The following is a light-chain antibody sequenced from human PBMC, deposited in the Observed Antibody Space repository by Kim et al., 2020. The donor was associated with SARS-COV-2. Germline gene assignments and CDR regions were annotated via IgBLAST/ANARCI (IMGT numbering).Light chain of an antibody. J-gene: IGLJ2*01. CDR1: GGSMTANC. Sequence: LPTAGTRAGGSMTANCWQWFQQRPGSTPATVIYEDTQRPSGVPDRFSGSIDSSSNSASLVISGLKTEDEADYYCQSYDNSDHSVIFGGGTQLTVL. V-gene: IGLV6-57*01. CDR3: QSYDNSDHSVI. CDR2: EDT.